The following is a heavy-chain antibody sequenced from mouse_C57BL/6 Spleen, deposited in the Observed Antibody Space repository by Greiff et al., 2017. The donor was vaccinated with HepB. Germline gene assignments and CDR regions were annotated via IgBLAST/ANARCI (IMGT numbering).Heavy chain of an antibody. V-gene: IGHV1-15*01. J-gene: IGHJ4*01. D-gene: IGHD2-4*01. CDR2: IDPETGGT. CDR1: GYTFTDYE. CDR3: TRGVHYDYDGLYYYAMDY. Sequence: VQLQQSGAELVRPGASVTLSCKASGYTFTDYEMHWVKQTPVHGLEWIGAIDPETGGTAYNQKFKGKAILTADKSSSTAYMELRSLTSEDSAVYYCTRGVHYDYDGLYYYAMDYWGQGTSVTVSS.